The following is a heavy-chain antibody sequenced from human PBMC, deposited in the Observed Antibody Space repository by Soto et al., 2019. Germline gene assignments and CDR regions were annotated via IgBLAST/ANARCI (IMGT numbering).Heavy chain of an antibody. D-gene: IGHD6-13*01. CDR1: GYTFTSYG. Sequence: LVKVSCAASGYTFTSYGFHWVRQAPGQRLEWMGWINAGNGNTKYSQKFQGRGTITRDTSASTAYMELSSLRSEDTAVYYCERVIAAHFDAFDIWGQGTMVTVSS. CDR3: ERVIAAHFDAFDI. J-gene: IGHJ3*02. V-gene: IGHV1-3*01. CDR2: INAGNGNT.